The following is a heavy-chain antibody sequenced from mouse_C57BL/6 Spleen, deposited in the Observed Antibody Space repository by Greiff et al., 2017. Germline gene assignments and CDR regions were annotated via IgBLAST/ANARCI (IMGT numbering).Heavy chain of an antibody. V-gene: IGHV1-20*01. Sequence: EVQLVESGPELVKPGDSVKISCKASGYSFTGYFMNWVMQSHGKSLEWIGRINPYNGDTFYNQKFKGKATLTVDKSSSTAHMELRSLTSEDSAVYYCARGGYLDYWGQGTTLTVSS. CDR1: GYSFTGYF. CDR2: INPYNGDT. CDR3: ARGGYLDY. J-gene: IGHJ2*01.